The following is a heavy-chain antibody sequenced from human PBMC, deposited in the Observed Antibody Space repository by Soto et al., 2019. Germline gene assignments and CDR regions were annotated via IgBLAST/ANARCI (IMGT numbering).Heavy chain of an antibody. CDR3: AKGGPFTGGFDP. V-gene: IGHV3-23*01. CDR2: ISGRSGVP. Sequence: EGQLLQSGGDLVQPGGSLRLSCAGSGLTLRSYAMTWIRQTPEKGREWVSTISGRSGVPSYADSVNGRFTVSRDNSKNTLYLQTNSLRPDDTAIYYCAKGGPFTGGFDPWGQGTLVTVAS. CDR1: GLTLRSYA. J-gene: IGHJ5*02. D-gene: IGHD3-16*01.